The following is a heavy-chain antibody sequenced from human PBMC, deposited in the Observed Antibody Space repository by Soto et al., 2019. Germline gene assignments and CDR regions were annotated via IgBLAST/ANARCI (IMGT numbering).Heavy chain of an antibody. CDR2: IYYSGST. D-gene: IGHD3-10*01. CDR3: ASNYYGSGSYDY. Sequence: QLQLQESGPGLVKPSETLSLTCTVSGGSISSSSYYWGWIRQPPGKGLEWIGSIYYSGSTYYNPSLKSRVTISVDTSKNQFSLKLSSVPAADTAVYYCASNYYGSGSYDYWGQGALVTVSS. CDR1: GGSISSSSYY. J-gene: IGHJ4*02. V-gene: IGHV4-39*01.